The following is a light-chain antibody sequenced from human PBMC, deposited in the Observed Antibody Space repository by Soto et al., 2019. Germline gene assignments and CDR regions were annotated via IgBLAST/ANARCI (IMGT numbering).Light chain of an antibody. CDR2: EVT. CDR3: SSHAGINNVV. J-gene: IGLJ3*02. V-gene: IGLV2-8*01. CDR1: SSDVGGYNY. Sequence: QSALTQPPSASGSPGQSVTISCTGTSSDVGGYNYVSWYQQHPGKAPKLMIYEVTKRPSGVPDRFSGSKSGITASLTVSGLLAEDEADYYCSSHAGINNVVFGGGTKLTVL.